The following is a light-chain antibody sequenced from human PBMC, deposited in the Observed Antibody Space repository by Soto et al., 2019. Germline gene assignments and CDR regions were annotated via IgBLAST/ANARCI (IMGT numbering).Light chain of an antibody. V-gene: IGLV2-11*01. CDR3: CSYAGTSTRI. CDR1: SSDVGGYKY. J-gene: IGLJ1*01. CDR2: DVG. Sequence: SVLTQPRSVSGSPGQSVTISCTGTSSDVGGYKYVSWYQQHPGKAPKLMIYDVGKRPSGVPDRFSGSKSDNTASLTISGLQAEDEADYYCCSYAGTSTRIFGTSPKVTVL.